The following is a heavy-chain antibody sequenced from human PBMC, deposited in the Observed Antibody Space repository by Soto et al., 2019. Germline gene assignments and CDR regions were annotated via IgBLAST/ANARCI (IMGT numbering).Heavy chain of an antibody. J-gene: IGHJ4*02. D-gene: IGHD6-19*01. CDR1: GFTFSSYA. CDR3: AKEHSSGWPSLYYFDY. V-gene: IGHV3-23*01. CDR2: ISGSGGST. Sequence: PGGSLRLSCAASGFTFSSYAMSWVRQAPGKGLEWVSAISGSGGSTYYADSVKGRFTISRDNSKNTPYLQMNSLRAEDTAVYYCAKEHSSGWPSLYYFDYWGQGTLVTVSS.